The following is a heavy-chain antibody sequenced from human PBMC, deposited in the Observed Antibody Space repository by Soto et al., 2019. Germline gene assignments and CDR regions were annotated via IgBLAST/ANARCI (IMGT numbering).Heavy chain of an antibody. CDR1: GGSISNGDYY. D-gene: IGHD3-3*01. Sequence: TSETLSLTCTVSGGSISNGDYYWSWIRKPPGKGLEWIGYFYYSGSTYYNPSLKSRVTISVDTSKNQFSLKLSSVTAADTAVYYCSRRAYDFWSGPGYYYGMDVWGQGTTVTVSS. CDR3: SRRAYDFWSGPGYYYGMDV. J-gene: IGHJ6*02. CDR2: FYYSGST. V-gene: IGHV4-30-4*01.